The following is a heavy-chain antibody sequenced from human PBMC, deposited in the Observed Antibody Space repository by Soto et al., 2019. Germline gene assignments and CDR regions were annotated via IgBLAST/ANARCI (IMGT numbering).Heavy chain of an antibody. D-gene: IGHD6-13*01. J-gene: IGHJ5*02. CDR1: GYTFTSYW. V-gene: IGHV1-46*01. CDR3: ARDRPNIAAAGKKARWFDP. CDR2: INPSGGST. Sequence: ASLKLSCKASGYTFTSYWRHWVRQAPGQGLEWMGIINPSGGSTTYAQKFQGRVTMTRDTSTSTVYMELSSLRSEDTAAYYCARDRPNIAAAGKKARWFDPWGQGTLVTVSS.